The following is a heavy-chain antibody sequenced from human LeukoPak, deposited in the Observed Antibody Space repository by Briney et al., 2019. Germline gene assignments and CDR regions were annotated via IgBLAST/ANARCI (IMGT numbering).Heavy chain of an antibody. J-gene: IGHJ4*02. D-gene: IGHD6-13*01. Sequence: SETLSLTCAVYGGSFSGYYWSWIRQPPGKGLEWIGEINHSGSTNYNPSLKSRVTISVDTSKNQFSLKLSSVTAADTAVYYCARELTAAAVDWGQGTLVTVSS. CDR2: INHSGST. CDR1: GGSFSGYY. CDR3: ARELTAAAVD. V-gene: IGHV4-34*01.